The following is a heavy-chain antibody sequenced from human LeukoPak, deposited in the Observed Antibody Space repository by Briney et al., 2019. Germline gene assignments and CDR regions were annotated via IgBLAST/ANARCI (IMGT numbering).Heavy chain of an antibody. CDR1: GFSFSNAW. D-gene: IGHD5-18*01. CDR3: AKAMGVVDTAMAD. J-gene: IGHJ4*02. Sequence: PGGSLRLSCAASGFSFSNAWMTWVRQAPGKGLEWVSYISSSSSTIYYADSVKGRFTISRDNAKNSLYLQMNSLRAEDTAVYYCAKAMGVVDTAMADWGQGTLVTVSS. CDR2: ISSSSSTI. V-gene: IGHV3-48*01.